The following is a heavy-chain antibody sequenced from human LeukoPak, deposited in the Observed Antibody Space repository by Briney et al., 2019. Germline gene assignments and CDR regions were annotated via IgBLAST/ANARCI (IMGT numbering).Heavy chain of an antibody. CDR3: ARDDYGDYFIDP. CDR1: GGSIGGSAFY. D-gene: IGHD4-17*01. J-gene: IGHJ5*02. CDR2: MYYSGNT. Sequence: PSETLSLTCTVSGGSIGGSAFYWRWIRQHPGKGPEWIGYMYYSGNTYYNPYLKSRVTISVDTSKNQFFLKLTSVTAADTAVYYCARDDYGDYFIDPWGQGTLVTVSS. V-gene: IGHV4-31*03.